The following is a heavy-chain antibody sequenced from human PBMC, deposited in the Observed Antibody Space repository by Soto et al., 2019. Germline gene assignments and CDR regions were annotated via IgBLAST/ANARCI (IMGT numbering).Heavy chain of an antibody. D-gene: IGHD3-10*01. CDR3: ARGILGFGVTYLDY. V-gene: IGHV4-31*03. Sequence: QVQLQEPGPGLLKPSQTLSLTCTVSGGSINSGGYYWSWIRQLPGKGLDYIGYISYSGDTYYNPSLRSRTTVALDTSKNQFSLKLSSVTAADTAVYFCARGILGFGVTYLDYWAQGTLVTVSS. CDR1: GGSINSGGYY. J-gene: IGHJ4*02. CDR2: ISYSGDT.